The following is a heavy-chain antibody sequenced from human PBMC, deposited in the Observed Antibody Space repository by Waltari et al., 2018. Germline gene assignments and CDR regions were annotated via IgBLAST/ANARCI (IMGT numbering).Heavy chain of an antibody. J-gene: IGHJ4*02. CDR1: GFTFSNYA. Sequence: EVQLVESGGGLVQPGGSLRLSCAASGFTFSNYAMHWVRQAPGKGLEYVLAINSNGGTTYYENLVKGRFTSSRDDSKNTLDLQMGSLRAEDTAVYYCAGDRAGVGDDWGQGTLVTVSS. CDR3: AGDRAGVGDD. D-gene: IGHD3-10*01. CDR2: INSNGGTT. V-gene: IGHV3-64*01.